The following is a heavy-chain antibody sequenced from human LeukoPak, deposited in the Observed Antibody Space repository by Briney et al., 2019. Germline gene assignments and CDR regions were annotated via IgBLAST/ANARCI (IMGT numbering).Heavy chain of an antibody. CDR1: GFTFSTYS. CDR2: ISSGRSYI. D-gene: IGHD3-10*01. CDR3: ARVRGQQLSYFDY. J-gene: IGHJ4*02. V-gene: IGHV3-21*01. Sequence: PGGSLRLSCAASGFTFSTYSMNWVRQAPGKGLEWVSSISSGRSYIYYADSVKGRFTISRDNAKNSMYLQMNSLRAEDTAVYYCARVRGQQLSYFDYWGQGTLVTVSS.